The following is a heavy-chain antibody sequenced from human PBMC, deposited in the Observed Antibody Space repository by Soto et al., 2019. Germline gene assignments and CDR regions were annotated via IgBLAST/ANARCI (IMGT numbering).Heavy chain of an antibody. D-gene: IGHD4-4*01. CDR2: ISAYNGNT. Sequence: QVQLVQSGAEVKKPGASEKVSCKASGYTFTSYGITWVRQAPGQGLEWMGWISAYNGNTKYSQKIQGRVTMTTDTSTSTAYMELTSLRSDDTAVYYCARTPDYSDYFDYWGQGTLVTVSS. V-gene: IGHV1-18*01. CDR3: ARTPDYSDYFDY. J-gene: IGHJ4*02. CDR1: GYTFTSYG.